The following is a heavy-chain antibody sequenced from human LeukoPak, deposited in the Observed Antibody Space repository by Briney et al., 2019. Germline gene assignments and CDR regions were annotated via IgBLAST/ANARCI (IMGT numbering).Heavy chain of an antibody. V-gene: IGHV4-34*01. CDR3: ASLTTVTDAFDI. Sequence: SETLSLTCAVYGGSFSGYYWSWIRQPPGKGLEWIGEINHSGSTYYNPSLKSRVTILVDTSKNQFSLKLSSVTAADTAVYYCASLTTVTDAFDIWGQGTMVTVSS. CDR1: GGSFSGYY. J-gene: IGHJ3*02. D-gene: IGHD4-17*01. CDR2: INHSGST.